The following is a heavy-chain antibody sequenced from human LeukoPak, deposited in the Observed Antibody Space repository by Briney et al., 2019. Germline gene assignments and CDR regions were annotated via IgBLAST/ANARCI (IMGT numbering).Heavy chain of an antibody. D-gene: IGHD4/OR15-4a*01. CDR3: AKWDPNYGNDY. Sequence: GGSLRLSCAASGFTFSSYWMHWVRQAPGKGLVWVSRINSDGSSTSYADSVKGRFTISRDNAKNTLYLQMNSLRAEDTAVYYCAKWDPNYGNDYWGQGTLVTVSS. CDR1: GFTFSSYW. V-gene: IGHV3-74*01. J-gene: IGHJ4*02. CDR2: INSDGSST.